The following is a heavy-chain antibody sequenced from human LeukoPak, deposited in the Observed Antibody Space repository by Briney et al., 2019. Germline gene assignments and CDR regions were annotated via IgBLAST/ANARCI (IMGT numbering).Heavy chain of an antibody. V-gene: IGHV3-30-3*01. CDR2: ISYDGSNE. J-gene: IGHJ4*02. D-gene: IGHD3-10*01. Sequence: QPGGSLRLSCAASGFTFSGYAMHWVRQAPGKGLEWVAVISYDGSNEYYADSVKGRFTISRDNSKNTLYLQTSSLSVEDTAVYYCARVGYYASGPFSYFDYWGQGTLVTVSS. CDR3: ARVGYYASGPFSYFDY. CDR1: GFTFSGYA.